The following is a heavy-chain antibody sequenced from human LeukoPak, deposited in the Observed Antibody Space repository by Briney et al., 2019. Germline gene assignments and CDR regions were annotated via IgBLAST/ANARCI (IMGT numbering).Heavy chain of an antibody. D-gene: IGHD6-6*01. CDR1: GYTFTSYT. Sequence: ASVKVSCKASGYTFTSYTIHWVRQAPGQRPEWMGWSNGGNGNTKYSQEFQGRVPITRDTSANTAYMELSSLTSEDMAVYYCARSSSGAFDYWGQGTLVTVSS. V-gene: IGHV1-3*02. CDR3: ARSSSGAFDY. CDR2: SNGGNGNT. J-gene: IGHJ4*02.